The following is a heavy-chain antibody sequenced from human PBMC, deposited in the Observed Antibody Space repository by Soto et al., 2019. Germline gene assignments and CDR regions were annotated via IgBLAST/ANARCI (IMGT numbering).Heavy chain of an antibody. V-gene: IGHV1-69*13. CDR1: GGTFSSYA. CDR2: IIPIFGTA. D-gene: IGHD6-13*01. J-gene: IGHJ6*02. Sequence: ASVKVSCKASGGTFSSYAISWVRQAPGQGLEWMGGIIPIFGTANYAQKFQGRVTITADESTSTAYMELSSLRSEDTAVYYCGGGIAAAGKYYYYYGMDVWGQGTTVTVSS. CDR3: GGGIAAAGKYYYYYGMDV.